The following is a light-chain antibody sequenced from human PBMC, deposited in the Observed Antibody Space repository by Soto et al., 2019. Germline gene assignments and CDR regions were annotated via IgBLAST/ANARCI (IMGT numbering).Light chain of an antibody. V-gene: IGLV2-14*01. CDR1: RSDVGAYNY. J-gene: IGLJ1*01. CDR3: SSFTSRFAFV. Sequence: QSALTQPASVSGSPGQSIAISCTGTRSDVGAYNYVSWYQQHPGKAPKLMISEVTNRPSGVSDRFSGSKSGNTAFLTISGLQAEDEADYYCSSFTSRFAFVFGTGTKVTVL. CDR2: EVT.